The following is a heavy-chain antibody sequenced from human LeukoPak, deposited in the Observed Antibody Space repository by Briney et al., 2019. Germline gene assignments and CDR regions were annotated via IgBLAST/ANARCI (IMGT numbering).Heavy chain of an antibody. CDR3: TRDLGQYYDTSDNWFDP. Sequence: GGSLRLSCAASKFTFSSYWMHWVRQAPGRGLVWVSRINSDGINTSYADSVKGRFTISRDNAKNTLNLQMNSLRAEDTAVYYCTRDLGQYYDTSDNWFDPWGQGTLVTVSS. D-gene: IGHD3-22*01. CDR1: KFTFSSYW. CDR2: INSDGINT. J-gene: IGHJ5*02. V-gene: IGHV3-74*01.